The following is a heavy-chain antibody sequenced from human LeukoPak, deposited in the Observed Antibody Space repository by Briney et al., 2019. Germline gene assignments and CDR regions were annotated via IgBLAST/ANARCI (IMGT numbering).Heavy chain of an antibody. J-gene: IGHJ4*02. CDR3: AKDFDPYMGATGYAFDY. CDR1: GFTFSSYV. CDR2: ISYDGSNK. D-gene: IGHD1-26*01. Sequence: GGSLRLSCAASGFTFSSYVMYWVRQAPGKGLEWVAVISYDGSNKYYADSVKGRFTISRDNSKNTLYLQMNSLRAEDTAVYYCAKDFDPYMGATGYAFDYWGQGTLVTVSS. V-gene: IGHV3-30*18.